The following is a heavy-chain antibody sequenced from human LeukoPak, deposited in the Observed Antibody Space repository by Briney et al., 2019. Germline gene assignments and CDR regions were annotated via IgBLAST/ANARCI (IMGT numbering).Heavy chain of an antibody. CDR3: VKSPLNLGYCSGGSCHYFDY. CDR2: ISSSSSSYI. V-gene: IGHV3-21*01. J-gene: IGHJ4*02. Sequence: PGGSLRLSCAASGFTVSTFYMSWVRQAPGKGLEWVSSISSSSSSYIYYADSVKGRFTLSRDNAKNSLYLQMNSLRAEDTAVYYCVKSPLNLGYCSGGSCHYFDYWGQGTLVTVSS. CDR1: GFTVSTFY. D-gene: IGHD2-15*01.